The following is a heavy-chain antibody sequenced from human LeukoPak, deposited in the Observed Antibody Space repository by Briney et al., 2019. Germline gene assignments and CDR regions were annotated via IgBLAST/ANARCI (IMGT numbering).Heavy chain of an antibody. CDR3: ARVLVVDGSGWEYYFDY. V-gene: IGHV4-34*01. CDR1: GGSFNAYY. D-gene: IGHD3-10*01. Sequence: SETLSLTCEVSGGSFNAYYWSWLRQAPGKGLEWIGEINDSGITNFNPSLKSRVTISMDTSKRQFSLKLSSVTAADTAVYYCARVLVVDGSGWEYYFDYWGQGTLVTVSS. J-gene: IGHJ4*02. CDR2: INDSGIT.